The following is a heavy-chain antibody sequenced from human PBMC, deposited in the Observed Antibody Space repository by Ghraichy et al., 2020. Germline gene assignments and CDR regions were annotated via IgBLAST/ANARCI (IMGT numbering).Heavy chain of an antibody. Sequence: GESLNISCAASGFTFTSYAIHWVRQAPGKGLEWVATASYDGTNKYYTDSVKGRFTISRDNSRNTLYLQMNSLRAEDTAVYYCARGAWELMHFPHIDYWGQGTLVTVSS. D-gene: IGHD1-26*01. J-gene: IGHJ4*02. CDR2: ASYDGTNK. V-gene: IGHV3-30-3*01. CDR1: GFTFTSYA. CDR3: ARGAWELMHFPHIDY.